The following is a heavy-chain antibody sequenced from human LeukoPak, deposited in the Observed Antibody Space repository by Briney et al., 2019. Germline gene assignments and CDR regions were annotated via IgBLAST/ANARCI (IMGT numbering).Heavy chain of an antibody. CDR1: GGSISSGSYY. CDR3: ARGPYYYMDV. Sequence: SETLSLTCTVFGGSISSGSYYWGWIRQPPGKGLEWIGSIYYSGSTYYNPSLKSRVTISVDRSKNQFSLKLSSVTVADTAVYYCARGPYYYMDVWGKGTTVTVSS. V-gene: IGHV4-39*07. CDR2: IYYSGST. J-gene: IGHJ6*03.